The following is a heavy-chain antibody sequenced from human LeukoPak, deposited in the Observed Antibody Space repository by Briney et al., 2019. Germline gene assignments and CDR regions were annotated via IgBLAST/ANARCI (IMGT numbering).Heavy chain of an antibody. CDR1: GGSFSGYY. CDR2: INHSGST. V-gene: IGHV4-34*01. CDR3: ARITTMVRGVSPWFDP. D-gene: IGHD3-10*01. J-gene: IGHJ5*02. Sequence: PSETLSLTCAVYGGSFSGYYWSWIRQPPGKGLEWIGEINHSGSTNYNLSLKSRVTISVDTSKNQFSLKLSSVTAADTAVYYCARITTMVRGVSPWFDPWGQGTLVTVSS.